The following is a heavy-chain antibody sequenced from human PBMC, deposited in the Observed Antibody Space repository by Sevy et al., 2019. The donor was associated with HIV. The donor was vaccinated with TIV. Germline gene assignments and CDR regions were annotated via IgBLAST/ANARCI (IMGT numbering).Heavy chain of an antibody. D-gene: IGHD2-2*01. CDR1: GFTFSDYY. V-gene: IGHV3-21*06. CDR2: ISGRSSYI. J-gene: IGHJ4*02. CDR3: ARDGGCSSTSCLLYFDS. Sequence: GESLKISCAASGFTFSDYYMNWVRQAPGKGLEWVSSISGRSSYIHYADSVRGRFTISRDNAKNSLYLQMNSLRVDDTAVYFCARDGGCSSTSCLLYFDSWGQRALVTVSS.